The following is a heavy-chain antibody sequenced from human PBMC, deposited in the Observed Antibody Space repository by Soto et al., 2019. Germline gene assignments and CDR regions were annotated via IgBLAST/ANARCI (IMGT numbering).Heavy chain of an antibody. Sequence: QVQVVESGGGVVQPGRSLRLSCAASGFIFSRYAIHWVRQAPGKGLEWLAVISKDGSSKYYLDSVKGRFTISRDNSTNTVHLEMNSLREEDTALYYCARSRSGAVADSFDFWGQGTLVTVSS. V-gene: IGHV3-30*04. CDR1: GFIFSRYA. D-gene: IGHD3-10*01. J-gene: IGHJ4*02. CDR3: ARSRSGAVADSFDF. CDR2: ISKDGSSK.